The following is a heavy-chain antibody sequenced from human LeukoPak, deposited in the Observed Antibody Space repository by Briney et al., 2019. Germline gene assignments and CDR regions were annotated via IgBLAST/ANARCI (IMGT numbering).Heavy chain of an antibody. D-gene: IGHD1-1*01. J-gene: IGHJ4*02. V-gene: IGHV4-59*01. CDR2: IYYSGST. CDR3: ARTPRNASIDY. CDR1: GGSISSYY. Sequence: SETLSLTCTVSGGSISSYYWSWIRQPPGKGLEWIGYIYYSGSTNYNPSLKSRVTISVDTSKNQFSLKLSSVTAADTAVYYCARTPRNASIDYWGQGTLVTVSS.